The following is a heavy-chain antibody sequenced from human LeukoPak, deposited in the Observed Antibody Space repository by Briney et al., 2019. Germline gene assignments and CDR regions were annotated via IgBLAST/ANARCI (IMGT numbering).Heavy chain of an antibody. D-gene: IGHD1-26*01. J-gene: IGHJ4*02. CDR1: GFTFSSYG. V-gene: IGHV3-21*01. CDR2: MSVGSGLI. CDR3: AREFEGTASGAGY. Sequence: GGSLRLSCAASGFTFSSYGMNWIRQAPGKGLEWVSSMSVGSGLIYYAESVKGRFTVSRDNAKKSLYLQMNSLRAEDTAVYYCAREFEGTASGAGYWGQGTLVTVSS.